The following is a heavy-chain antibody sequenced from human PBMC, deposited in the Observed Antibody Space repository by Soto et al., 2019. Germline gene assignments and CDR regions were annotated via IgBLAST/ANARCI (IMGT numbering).Heavy chain of an antibody. CDR1: GFTFDDYA. CDR3: AKGPGHH. Sequence: PGGSLRLSCAASGFTFDDYAMHWVRQAPGKGLEWVSGISWNSGSIGYADSVKGRFTISRDNAKNSLYLQMNSLRAEDTALYYCAKGPGHHWGQGTLVTVSS. CDR2: ISWNSGSI. J-gene: IGHJ5*02. V-gene: IGHV3-9*01.